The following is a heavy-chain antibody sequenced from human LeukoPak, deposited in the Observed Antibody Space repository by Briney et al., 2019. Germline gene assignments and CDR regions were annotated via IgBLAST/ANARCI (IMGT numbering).Heavy chain of an antibody. CDR1: GYSISSGYY. Sequence: SETLSLTCAVSGYSISSGYYWGWIRQPPGKGLEWIGSIHHSGSTYYNPSLKSRVTISVDTSKNRFSLKLSSVTAADTAVYYCAGLGGTKGYWGQGTLVTVSS. D-gene: IGHD2-2*01. CDR3: AGLGGTKGY. J-gene: IGHJ4*02. CDR2: IHHSGST. V-gene: IGHV4-38-2*01.